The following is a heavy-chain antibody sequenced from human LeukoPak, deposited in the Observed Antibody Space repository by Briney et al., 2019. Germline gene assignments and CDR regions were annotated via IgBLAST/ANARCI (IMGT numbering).Heavy chain of an antibody. CDR2: ISGSGGST. D-gene: IGHD4-23*01. J-gene: IGHJ2*01. V-gene: IGHV3-23*01. CDR1: GFTFSSYA. CDR3: ARSTTVVTPLWYFDL. Sequence: GGSLRLSCAASGFTFSSYAMSWVRQAPGKGLEWVSAISGSGGSTYYADSVKGRFTISRDNAKNTLYLQMNSLRAEDTAVYYCARSTTVVTPLWYFDLWGRGTLVTVSS.